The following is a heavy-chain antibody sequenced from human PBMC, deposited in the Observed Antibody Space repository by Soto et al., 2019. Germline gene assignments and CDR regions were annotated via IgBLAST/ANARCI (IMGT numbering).Heavy chain of an antibody. CDR3: ARDWANYYDSSGYYPGGSVGAFDI. D-gene: IGHD3-22*01. Sequence: SVKVSCKASGGTFSSYAISWVRQAPGQGLEWMGGIIPIFGTANYAQKFQGRVTITADESTSTAYMELSSLRSEDTAVYYCARDWANYYDSSGYYPGGSVGAFDIWGQGTMVTVSS. V-gene: IGHV1-69*13. J-gene: IGHJ3*02. CDR2: IIPIFGTA. CDR1: GGTFSSYA.